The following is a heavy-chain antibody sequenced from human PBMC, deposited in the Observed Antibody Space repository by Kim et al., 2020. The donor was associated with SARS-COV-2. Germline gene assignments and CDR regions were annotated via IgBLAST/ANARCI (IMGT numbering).Heavy chain of an antibody. V-gene: IGHV4-59*13. D-gene: IGHD5-12*01. Sequence: SETLSLTCTVSGASISSYFWSWIRQPPGKGLEWIGYIYYSGNTNYNPSLKSRVTISVDTSKNHFSLNLNSVTAADTAVYYCARTADMVATINTWDAFDI. CDR3: ARTADMVATINTWDAFDI. J-gene: IGHJ3*02. CDR2: IYYSGNT. CDR1: GASISSYF.